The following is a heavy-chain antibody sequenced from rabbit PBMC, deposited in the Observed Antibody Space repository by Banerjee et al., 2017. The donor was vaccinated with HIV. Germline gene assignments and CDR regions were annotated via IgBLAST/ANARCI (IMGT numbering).Heavy chain of an antibody. CDR1: GFSFSSSYY. D-gene: IGHD8-1*01. CDR2: IYVDSGST. J-gene: IGHJ4*01. V-gene: IGHV1S40*01. Sequence: QSLEESGGDLVKPGASLTLTCTASGFSFSSSYYMCWVRQAPGKGLEWIACIYVDSGSTWYARWAKGRFTISKTSSTTVTLQMTSLTAADTATYFCASGSSYGRFNLWGPGTLVTVS. CDR3: ASGSSYGRFNL.